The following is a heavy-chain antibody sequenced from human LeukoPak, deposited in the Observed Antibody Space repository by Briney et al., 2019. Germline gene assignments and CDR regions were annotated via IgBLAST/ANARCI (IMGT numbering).Heavy chain of an antibody. V-gene: IGHV3-21*01. CDR3: ARLMVRGVTWGSPLDY. CDR1: KLTFSRYK. D-gene: IGHD3-10*01. Sequence: GGSLRLSCAGSKLTFSRYKMNWVRQAPGKGLEWVSSISSSGNYIDYADSVKGRFNISRDNANNSVYLQMDSLRVEDTAVYYCARLMVRGVTWGSPLDYWGQGILVTVSS. J-gene: IGHJ4*02. CDR2: ISSSGNYI.